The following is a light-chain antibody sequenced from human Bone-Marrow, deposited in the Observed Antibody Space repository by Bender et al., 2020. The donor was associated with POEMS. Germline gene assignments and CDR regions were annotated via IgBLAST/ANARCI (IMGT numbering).Light chain of an antibody. J-gene: IGLJ2*01. Sequence: SYELTQPPSVSVSPGQTASITCSGDKLGDQYTYWYQQKPGQAPVLVIYKDNERPSGIPERFSASKSGTSASLAISGLQSDDEAAYYCAAWDDSVTGLVLFGGGTKVTVL. CDR3: AAWDDSVTGLVL. CDR2: KDN. CDR1: KLGDQY. V-gene: IGLV3-1*01.